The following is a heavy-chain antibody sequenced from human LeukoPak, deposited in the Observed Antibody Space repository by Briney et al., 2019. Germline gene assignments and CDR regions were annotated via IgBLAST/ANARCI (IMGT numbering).Heavy chain of an antibody. CDR3: ARGPHYDFWSGYWFDP. CDR1: GGSINTYY. V-gene: IGHV4-4*07. D-gene: IGHD3-3*01. Sequence: PSETLSLTCTVSGGSINTYYWSWIRQPAGKGLEWIGRIYTSGSTNYNPSLKSRVTMSVDTSKNQFSLKLSSVTAADTAVYYCARGPHYDFWSGYWFDPWGQGTLVTVSS. CDR2: IYTSGST. J-gene: IGHJ5*02.